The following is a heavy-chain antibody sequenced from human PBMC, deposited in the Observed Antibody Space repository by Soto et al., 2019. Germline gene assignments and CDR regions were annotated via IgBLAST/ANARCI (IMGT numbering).Heavy chain of an antibody. D-gene: IGHD1-20*01. CDR2: IIPIFGTA. J-gene: IGHJ4*02. CDR1: GGTFSSYA. V-gene: IGHV1-69*12. CDR3: AAVQRTITGRWGYYFDY. Sequence: QVQLVQSGAEVKKPGSSVKVSCKASGGTFSSYAISWVRQAPGQGLEWMGGIIPIFGTANYAQKFQGRVTITADESTSTAYMELSSLRSEDTAVYYCAAVQRTITGRWGYYFDYWGQGTLVTVSS.